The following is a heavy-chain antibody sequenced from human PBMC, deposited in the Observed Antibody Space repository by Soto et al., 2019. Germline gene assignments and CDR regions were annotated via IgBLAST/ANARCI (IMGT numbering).Heavy chain of an antibody. Sequence: GGSLRLSCAASGFTFSDYYMSWIRQAPGKGLEWVSYISSSGSTIYYADSVKGRFTISRDNAKNSLYLQMNSLRAEDTAVYYCGRAPTSDPKRDYYYYYMDVWGKGTTVTVSS. J-gene: IGHJ6*03. CDR2: ISSSGSTI. V-gene: IGHV3-11*01. CDR1: GFTFSDYY. CDR3: GRAPTSDPKRDYYYYYMDV. D-gene: IGHD4-4*01.